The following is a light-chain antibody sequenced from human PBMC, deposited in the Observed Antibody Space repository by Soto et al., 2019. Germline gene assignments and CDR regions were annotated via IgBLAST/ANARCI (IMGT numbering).Light chain of an antibody. Sequence: AIRMTQSPSSLSASTGDRVTITCRASQGISSYLAWYQQKPGKAPKLLIYAASTLQSGVPSRFSGSGSGTDFTLTIGCLQSEDFGTYYCQQYYSYPRTFGQGTKVEIK. J-gene: IGKJ1*01. CDR1: QGISSY. CDR3: QQYYSYPRT. V-gene: IGKV1-8*01. CDR2: AAS.